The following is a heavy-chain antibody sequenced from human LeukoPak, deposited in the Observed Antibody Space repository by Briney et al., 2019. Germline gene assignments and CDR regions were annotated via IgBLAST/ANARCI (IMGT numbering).Heavy chain of an antibody. Sequence: PGGSLRLSCSASGFTFSSYAMNWVRQAPGKGLEYVSAITSNGGSTYYADSVKGRFTISRDNSKNTLYLQMSSLRAEDRAVYYCVKGRCSSSSCYGGDYWGQGTLVTVSS. J-gene: IGHJ4*02. CDR2: ITSNGGST. D-gene: IGHD2-2*01. V-gene: IGHV3-64D*06. CDR3: VKGRCSSSSCYGGDY. CDR1: GFTFSSYA.